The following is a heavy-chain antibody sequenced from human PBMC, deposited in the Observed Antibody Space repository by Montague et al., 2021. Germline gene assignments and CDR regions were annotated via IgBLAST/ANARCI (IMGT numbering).Heavy chain of an antibody. V-gene: IGHV4-59*01. Sequence: SETLSLTCSVSGDSINGWYWSWIRQPPGTGLEWIGSVFYSGATNYNPSLKSRVTMSADTSKNQVSLKVNSVTAADTAVYFCARQGFYERGGFFIWGLGTLVTVSS. CDR3: ARQGFYERGGFFI. CDR1: GDSINGWY. J-gene: IGHJ4*02. CDR2: VFYSGAT. D-gene: IGHD2-15*01.